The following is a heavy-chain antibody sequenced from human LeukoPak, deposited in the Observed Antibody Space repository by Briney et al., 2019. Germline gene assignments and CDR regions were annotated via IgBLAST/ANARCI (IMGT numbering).Heavy chain of an antibody. J-gene: IGHJ4*02. Sequence: GGSLRLSCAASGFTFDDYAMHWVRQAPGKGLEWVSGISWNSGSMGSADSVKGRFTISRDNAKNSLYLQMNSLRAEDTALYYCAKGGSYYYEISGYYWGQGTLVTVSS. CDR2: ISWNSGSM. V-gene: IGHV3-9*01. CDR1: GFTFDDYA. CDR3: AKGGSYYYEISGYY. D-gene: IGHD3-22*01.